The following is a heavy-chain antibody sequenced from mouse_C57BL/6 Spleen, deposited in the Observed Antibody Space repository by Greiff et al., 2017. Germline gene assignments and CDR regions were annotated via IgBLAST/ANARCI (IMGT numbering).Heavy chain of an antibody. CDR3: ARHSRLYYYGSSWYFDV. V-gene: IGHV5-9*01. D-gene: IGHD1-1*01. CDR2: ISGGGGNT. CDR1: GFTFSSYT. Sequence: DVKLVESGGGLVKPGGSLKLSCAASGFTFSSYTMSWVRQTPEKRLEWVATISGGGGNTYYPDSVKGRFTISRDNAKNTLYLQMSSLRSEDTALYYSARHSRLYYYGSSWYFDVWGTGTTVTVSS. J-gene: IGHJ1*03.